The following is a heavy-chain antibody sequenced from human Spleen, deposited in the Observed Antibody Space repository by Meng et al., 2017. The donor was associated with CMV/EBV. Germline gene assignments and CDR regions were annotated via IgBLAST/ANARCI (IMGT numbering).Heavy chain of an antibody. V-gene: IGHV4-61*01. CDR1: GDSISSGSFY. J-gene: IGHJ6*02. Sequence: SETLSLTCTVSGDSISSGSFYWSWIRQPPGKGLEWIGHIYFTGSTKYNPSLKSRVTMSVDTSKNEFSLKMTSVTAADTAVYYCAAAYYYYYYGMDVWGQGTTVTVSS. D-gene: IGHD6-25*01. CDR3: AAAYYYYYYGMDV. CDR2: IYFTGST.